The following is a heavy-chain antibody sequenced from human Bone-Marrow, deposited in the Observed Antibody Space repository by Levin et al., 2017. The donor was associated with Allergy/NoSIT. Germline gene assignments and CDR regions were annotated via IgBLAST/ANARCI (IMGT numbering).Heavy chain of an antibody. J-gene: IGHJ4*02. CDR2: ISSSSSYI. CDR1: GFTFSSYS. D-gene: IGHD5-18*01. Sequence: PGGSLRLSCAASGFTFSSYSMNWVRQAPGKGLEWVSSISSSSSYIYYADSVKGRFTISRDNAKNSLYLQMNSLRAEDTAVYYCARDWSPMGLIAAAMVTGDYWGQGTLVTVSS. V-gene: IGHV3-21*01. CDR3: ARDWSPMGLIAAAMVTGDY.